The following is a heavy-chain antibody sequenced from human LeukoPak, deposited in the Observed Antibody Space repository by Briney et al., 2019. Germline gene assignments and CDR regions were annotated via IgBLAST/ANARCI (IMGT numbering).Heavy chain of an antibody. CDR2: ISPNSGGT. V-gene: IGHV1-2*02. D-gene: IGHD6-19*01. CDR1: GYTFTDYY. CDR3: ARSRRWLVKFDY. J-gene: IGHJ4*02. Sequence: ASVKVSCKASGYTFTDYYMHWVRQAPGQGLEWMGWISPNSGGTNYAQKFQGRVTMTRDTSISTAYMELSSLRSDDTAVYYCARSRRWLVKFDYWGQGTLVTVSS.